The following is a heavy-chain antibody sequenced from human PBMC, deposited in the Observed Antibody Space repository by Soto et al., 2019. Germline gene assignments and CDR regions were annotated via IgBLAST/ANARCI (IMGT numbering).Heavy chain of an antibody. CDR3: ATCQLGEYYYAMDI. CDR2: IYDSGNT. J-gene: IGHJ6*02. D-gene: IGHD7-27*01. CDR1: GDSITTYKW. Sequence: NPSETLSLTCGVSGDSITTYKWWTWVRQTPGKGLEWIGEIYDSGNTRYNPSLKSRVTISKDTSKNELSLKLNSVTVADTADYYCATCQLGEYYYAMDIWGQGTTVTVSS. V-gene: IGHV4-4*02.